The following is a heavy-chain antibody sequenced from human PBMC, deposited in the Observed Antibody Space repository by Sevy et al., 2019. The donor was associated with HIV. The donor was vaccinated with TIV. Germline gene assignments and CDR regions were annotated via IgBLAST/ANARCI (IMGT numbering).Heavy chain of an antibody. J-gene: IGHJ6*02. Sequence: ASVKVSCKTSGYTFNTFGINWVRQAPGQGLQWVGWISAYNGNTKYVQKLQGRVSMTTETSTSTVYMELRSLRSDDTAGHYCARDSIPLVQGIIITPYYYGMDVWGQGTTVTVSS. CDR1: GYTFNTFG. V-gene: IGHV1-18*04. CDR2: ISAYNGNT. CDR3: ARDSIPLVQGIIITPYYYGMDV. D-gene: IGHD3-10*01.